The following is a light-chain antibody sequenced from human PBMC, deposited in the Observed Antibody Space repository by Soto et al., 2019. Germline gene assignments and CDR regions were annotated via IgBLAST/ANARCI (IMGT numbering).Light chain of an antibody. CDR3: QHYDSSPPRYT. CDR2: GTF. Sequence: EVVLTQSPGTLSLSPGEGATLSCRASQSVTYSYLAWYQQKPGQAPRLLIYGTFSRATGIPDRFSGSGSGTDFTLAISRLEPEDFAVYYCQHYDSSPPRYTFGQGTKLEIK. J-gene: IGKJ2*01. V-gene: IGKV3-20*01. CDR1: QSVTYSY.